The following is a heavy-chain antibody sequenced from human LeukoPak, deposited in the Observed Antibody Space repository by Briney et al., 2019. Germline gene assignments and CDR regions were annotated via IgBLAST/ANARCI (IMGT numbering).Heavy chain of an antibody. J-gene: IGHJ4*02. CDR1: GFTFSSYG. Sequence: GGSLRLSCAASGFTFSSYGMHWVRQAPGKGLEWVAFIRYDGSNKYYVDSVKGRFTISRDNSKNTLYLQMNSLRAEDTAVYYCAKDRGNSYGYYDYWGQGTLVTVSS. CDR3: AKDRGNSYGYYDY. CDR2: IRYDGSNK. V-gene: IGHV3-30*02. D-gene: IGHD5-18*01.